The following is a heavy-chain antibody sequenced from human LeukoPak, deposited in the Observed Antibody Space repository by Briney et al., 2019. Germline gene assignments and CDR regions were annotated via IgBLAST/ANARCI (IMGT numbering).Heavy chain of an antibody. Sequence: SETLSLTCAVSGYSISSGYYWGWIRQPPGKGLEWLGSIYHSGGTYYNPSLKSRVTISVDTSKNQFSLKLSSVTAADTAVYYCARPEGWELPSAFDIWGQGTMVTVSS. J-gene: IGHJ3*02. CDR1: GYSISSGYY. D-gene: IGHD1-26*01. V-gene: IGHV4-38-2*01. CDR3: ARPEGWELPSAFDI. CDR2: IYHSGGT.